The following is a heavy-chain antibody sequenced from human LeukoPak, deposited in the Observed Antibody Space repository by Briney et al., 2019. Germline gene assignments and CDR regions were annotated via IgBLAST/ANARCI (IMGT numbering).Heavy chain of an antibody. CDR2: IYYTGGT. CDR1: GGSIGSNY. J-gene: IGHJ5*02. D-gene: IGHD6-13*01. CDR3: ASARRRSSIAAAGPPGGWFDP. V-gene: IGHV4-59*08. Sequence: PSETLSLTCTVSGGSIGSNYWTWIRQPPGKGLEYIGYIYYTGGTNYNPSLKSRVTISVDTSKNQFSLRLSSVTAADTAVYYCASARRRSSIAAAGPPGGWFDPWGQGTLVTVSS.